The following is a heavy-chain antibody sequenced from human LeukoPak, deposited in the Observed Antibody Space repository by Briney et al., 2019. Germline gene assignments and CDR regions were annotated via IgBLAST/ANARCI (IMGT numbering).Heavy chain of an antibody. CDR2: IYHSGDT. J-gene: IGHJ4*02. D-gene: IGHD5-24*01. V-gene: IGHV4-34*01. CDR3: ARDPRDGYTFDY. Sequence: SETLSLTCAVYGGSFSGYYWSWIRQPPGKGLEWIGEIYHSGDTNYNPSLKSRVSISVDKSNNQFSLKLSSVTAADTAVYYCARDPRDGYTFDYWGQGTLVTVSS. CDR1: GGSFSGYY.